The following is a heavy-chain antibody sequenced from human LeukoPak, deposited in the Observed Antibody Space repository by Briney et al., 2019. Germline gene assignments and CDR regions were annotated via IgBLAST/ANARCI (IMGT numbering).Heavy chain of an antibody. Sequence: SETLSLTCTVSGGSISSYYWSWIRQPAGKGLEWIGRIYTSGSTNYNPSLKSRVTMSVDTSKNQFSLKLSSVTAADTAVYYCARGDAAYDSSGYTSGFDYWGQGTLVTVSS. V-gene: IGHV4-4*07. CDR1: GGSISSYY. D-gene: IGHD3-22*01. J-gene: IGHJ4*02. CDR3: ARGDAAYDSSGYTSGFDY. CDR2: IYTSGST.